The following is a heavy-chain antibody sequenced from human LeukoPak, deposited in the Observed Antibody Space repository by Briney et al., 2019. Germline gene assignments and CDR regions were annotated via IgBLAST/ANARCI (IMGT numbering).Heavy chain of an antibody. J-gene: IGHJ4*02. V-gene: IGHV3-64D*06. Sequence: GGSLRLSCSASGFTFSSYAMHWVRQAPRKGLEYVSAISSNGGSTYYADSVKGRFTISRDNSKNTLYLQMSSLRAEDTAVYYCVKGIPYGGHSISDYWGQGTLVTVSS. D-gene: IGHD4-23*01. CDR1: GFTFSSYA. CDR2: ISSNGGST. CDR3: VKGIPYGGHSISDY.